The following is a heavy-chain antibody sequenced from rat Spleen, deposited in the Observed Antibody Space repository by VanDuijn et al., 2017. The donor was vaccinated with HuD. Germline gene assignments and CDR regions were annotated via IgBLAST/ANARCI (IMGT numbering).Heavy chain of an antibody. J-gene: IGHJ2*01. CDR2: ISNSGGNT. D-gene: IGHD1-11*01. CDR3: ARGYTYFDY. CDR1: GFTFSSFP. Sequence: EVQLVESGGGLVQPGRSLKLSCAASGFTFSSFPMAWVRQAPKKGLEWVASISNSGGNTYYRDSVMGRFTVSRDNAKNTQYLQMDSLRSEDTATYYCARGYTYFDYWGQGVMVTVSS. V-gene: IGHV5S13*01.